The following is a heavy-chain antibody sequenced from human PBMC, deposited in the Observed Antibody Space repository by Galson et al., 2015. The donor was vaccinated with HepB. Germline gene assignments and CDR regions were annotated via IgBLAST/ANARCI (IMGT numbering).Heavy chain of an antibody. V-gene: IGHV3-7*03. Sequence: LSCAASGFTFSSYWMSWVRQAPGKGLEWVANIKQDGSEKYYVDSVKGRFTISRDNAKNSLYLQMNSLRAEDTAVYYCARDKNTVLYYYYYYGMDVWGQGTTVTVSS. CDR1: GFTFSSYW. CDR2: IKQDGSEK. CDR3: ARDKNTVLYYYYYYGMDV. D-gene: IGHD4-17*01. J-gene: IGHJ6*02.